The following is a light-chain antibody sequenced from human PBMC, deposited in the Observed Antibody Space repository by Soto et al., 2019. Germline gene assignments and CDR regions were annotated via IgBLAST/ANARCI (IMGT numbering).Light chain of an antibody. V-gene: IGKV1-5*03. CDR1: QSISSW. CDR2: KAS. Sequence: DIQMTQSPSTLSASVGVRVTITCRASQSISSWLAWYQQKPGKAPKLLIYKASSLESGVPSRFSGSGSGTGFTLTIISLQPDDFATYYCQQYNSYPLTFGGGTNVEIQ. CDR3: QQYNSYPLT. J-gene: IGKJ4*01.